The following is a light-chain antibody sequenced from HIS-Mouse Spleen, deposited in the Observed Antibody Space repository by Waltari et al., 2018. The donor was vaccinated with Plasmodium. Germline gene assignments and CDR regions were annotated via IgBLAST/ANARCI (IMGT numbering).Light chain of an antibody. CDR3: QQFNSYPP. CDR2: DAS. J-gene: IGKJ4*01. Sequence: AIQLTQSPSSLPASVGDRVTITCRASQGISSALAWYQQKPGKAPKLLIYDASSLESGVPSRFSGSGSGTDFTLTISSLQPEDFATYYCQQFNSYPPFGGGTKVEIK. V-gene: IGKV1-13*02. CDR1: QGISSA.